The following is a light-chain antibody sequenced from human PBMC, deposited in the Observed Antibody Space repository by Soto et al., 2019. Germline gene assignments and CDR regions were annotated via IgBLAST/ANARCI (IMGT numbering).Light chain of an antibody. V-gene: IGKV2-28*01. J-gene: IGKJ1*01. CDR3: MQALHTPWT. Sequence: DIVMTQSPLPLPVTPGETASISCRSSESLLHSTGNNYLDWYLQKPGQSPQLLIYLGSSRASGVPDRFSGSGSGTDFTLKISRVEAEDVGVYYCMQALHTPWTFGQGTKVDIK. CDR2: LGS. CDR1: ESLLHSTGNNY.